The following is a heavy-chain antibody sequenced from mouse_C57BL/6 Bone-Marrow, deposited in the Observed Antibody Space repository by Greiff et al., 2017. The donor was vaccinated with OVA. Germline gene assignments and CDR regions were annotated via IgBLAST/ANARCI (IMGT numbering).Heavy chain of an antibody. D-gene: IGHD1-2*01. CDR1: GYTFTDYY. CDR3: ARRITTAFDY. V-gene: IGHV1-26*01. CDR2: INPNNGGT. Sequence: EVQLQQSGPELVKPGASVKISCKASGYTFTDYYMNWVKQSHGQSLEWIGDINPNNGGTSYNQKFKGKATLTVDKSSSTAYMELRSLTSEDSAGYYCARRITTAFDYWGQGTTLTVSS. J-gene: IGHJ2*01.